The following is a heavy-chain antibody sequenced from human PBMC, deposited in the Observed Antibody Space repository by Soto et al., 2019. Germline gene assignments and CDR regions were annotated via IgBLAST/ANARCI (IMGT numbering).Heavy chain of an antibody. CDR3: GGYDYNWFDP. V-gene: IGHV4-30-4*01. J-gene: IGHJ5*02. CDR1: GGSISSGDYY. Sequence: SETLALSCTVSGGSISSGDYYWIWIRQPPGKGLEWIGYIYYSGSTYYNPSLKSRVTISVDTSKNQFSLKLSSVTAADTAVYYCGGYDYNWFDPWGQGTLVTVSS. D-gene: IGHD5-12*01. CDR2: IYYSGST.